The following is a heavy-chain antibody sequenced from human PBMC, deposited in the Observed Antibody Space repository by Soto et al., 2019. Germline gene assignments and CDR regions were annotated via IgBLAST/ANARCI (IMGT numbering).Heavy chain of an antibody. D-gene: IGHD3-22*01. CDR3: ARDYYKYYDSSGYYRSPAY. CDR1: GFTFSSYA. Sequence: PGGSLRLSCAASGFTFSSYAMHWVRQAPGKGLEWVALISYDGSDKDYADSVKGRFTISRDNSRNTLFLQMNSLRAEDTAVYYCARDYYKYYDSSGYYRSPAYWGQGTLVNVPQ. CDR2: ISYDGSDK. V-gene: IGHV3-30-3*01. J-gene: IGHJ4*02.